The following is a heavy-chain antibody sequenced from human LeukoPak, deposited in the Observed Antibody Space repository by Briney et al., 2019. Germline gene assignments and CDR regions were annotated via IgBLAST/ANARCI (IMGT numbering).Heavy chain of an antibody. CDR3: ASSVYVAAAGTTLYYFGY. V-gene: IGHV1-69*05. CDR1: GGTFSSYA. Sequence: GASVKVSCKASGGTFSSYAISWVRQAPGQGLEWMGGIIPIFGTANYAQKFQGRVTITTDESTSTAYMELSSLRSEDTAVYYCASSVYVAAAGTTLYYFGYWGQGTLVTVSS. CDR2: IIPIFGTA. J-gene: IGHJ4*02. D-gene: IGHD6-13*01.